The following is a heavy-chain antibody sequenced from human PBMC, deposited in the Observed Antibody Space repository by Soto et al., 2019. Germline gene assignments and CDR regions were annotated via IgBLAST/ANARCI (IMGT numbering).Heavy chain of an antibody. CDR3: TATDSSSWNPDAFDI. CDR1: GFTFSNAW. V-gene: IGHV3-15*01. J-gene: IGHJ3*02. D-gene: IGHD6-13*01. CDR2: IKSKTDGGTT. Sequence: GGALRLSCAASGFTFSNAWMSWFRQAPGKGLEWVGRIKSKTDGGTTDYAAPVKGRFTISRDDSKNTLYLQMNSLKTEDTAVYYCTATDSSSWNPDAFDIWGQGTMVTVSS.